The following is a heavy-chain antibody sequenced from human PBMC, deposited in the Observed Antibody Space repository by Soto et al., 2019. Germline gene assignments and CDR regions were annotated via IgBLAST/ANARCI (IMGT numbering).Heavy chain of an antibody. V-gene: IGHV3-74*01. J-gene: IGHJ2*01. CDR2: MNSDGSTI. CDR3: ARVGQGFWYFDL. CDR1: GFTFSDYW. Sequence: EGQLVESGGGLVQPGGSLRLSCAASGFTFSDYWVHWVRQVPGKGLVWVSRMNSDGSTISYADSVKGRFTIPRDNAKNTVYLQMNSRTAEDTAVYYCARVGQGFWYFDLWGRGTLVTVSS.